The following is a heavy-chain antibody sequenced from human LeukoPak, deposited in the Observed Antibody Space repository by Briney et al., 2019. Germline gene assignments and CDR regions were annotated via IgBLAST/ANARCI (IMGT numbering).Heavy chain of an antibody. J-gene: IGHJ4*02. CDR1: GNYW. D-gene: IGHD6-6*01. CDR2: INSDGSWT. CDR3: AKAPLTARPRPYYFDY. V-gene: IGHV3-74*01. Sequence: GGSLRLSCAASGNYWMHWVRQVPGKGLVWVSHINSDGSWTSYADSVKGRFTISKDNAKNTVYLQMNSLRAEDTAVYYCAKAPLTARPRPYYFDYWGQGTLVTVSS.